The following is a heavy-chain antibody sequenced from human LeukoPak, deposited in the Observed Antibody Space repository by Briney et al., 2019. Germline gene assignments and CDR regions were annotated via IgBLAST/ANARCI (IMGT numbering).Heavy chain of an antibody. V-gene: IGHV4-59*01. CDR2: IYYSGST. Sequence: PSETLFLTCTVSGGSISSYYWSWIRQPPGKGLEWIGYIYYSGSTNYNPSLKSRVTISVDTSKNQFSLKLSSVTAADTAVYYCARGLDCSSTSCLYYFDYWGQGTLVTVSS. CDR1: GGSISSYY. CDR3: ARGLDCSSTSCLYYFDY. D-gene: IGHD2-2*01. J-gene: IGHJ4*02.